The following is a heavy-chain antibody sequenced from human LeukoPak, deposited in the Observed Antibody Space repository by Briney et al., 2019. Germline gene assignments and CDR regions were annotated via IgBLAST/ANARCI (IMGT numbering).Heavy chain of an antibody. Sequence: GGSLRLSCAASGFTFSTYAMTWVRQAPGKGLEWVSLISGTGGSTYYADSVKGRFTISRDNSKNTLYLQMNSLRAEDTAVYYCARDIGSGWGPLDYWGQGTLVTVSS. J-gene: IGHJ4*02. D-gene: IGHD6-19*01. CDR3: ARDIGSGWGPLDY. V-gene: IGHV3-23*01. CDR1: GFTFSTYA. CDR2: ISGTGGST.